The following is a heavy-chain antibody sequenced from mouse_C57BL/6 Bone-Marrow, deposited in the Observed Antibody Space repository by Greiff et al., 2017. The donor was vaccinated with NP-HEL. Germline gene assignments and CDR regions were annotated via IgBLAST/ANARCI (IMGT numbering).Heavy chain of an antibody. CDR1: GYTFTSYW. CDR3: ARSSYGYDVYFDY. Sequence: VQLQQSGAELAKPGASVKLSCKASGYTFTSYWMHWVKQRPGQGLEWIGYINPSSGYTKYNQKFKDKATLTADKSSSTAYMQLSSLTYGDSAVYYCARSSYGYDVYFDYWGQGTTLTVSS. V-gene: IGHV1-7*01. D-gene: IGHD2-2*01. J-gene: IGHJ2*01. CDR2: INPSSGYT.